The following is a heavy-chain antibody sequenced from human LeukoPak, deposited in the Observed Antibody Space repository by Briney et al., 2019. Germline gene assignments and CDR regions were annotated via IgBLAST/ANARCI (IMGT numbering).Heavy chain of an antibody. D-gene: IGHD3-10*01. V-gene: IGHV3-48*04. J-gene: IGHJ4*02. CDR3: ARDSYRFGELLYFDY. Sequence: GGSLRLSCAASGFTFSSSGMNWVRQAPGKGLEWVSYISSSGSTIYYADSVKGRFTISRDNAKNSLYLQMNSLRAEDTAVYYCARDSYRFGELLYFDYWGQGTLVTVSS. CDR1: GFTFSSSG. CDR2: ISSSGSTI.